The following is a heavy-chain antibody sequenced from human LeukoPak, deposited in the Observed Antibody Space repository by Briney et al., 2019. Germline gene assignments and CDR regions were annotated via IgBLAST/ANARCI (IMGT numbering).Heavy chain of an antibody. V-gene: IGHV3-30-3*01. D-gene: IGHD3-22*01. CDR1: GFTFSSYA. CDR2: ISYDGSNK. J-gene: IGHJ4*02. Sequence: GGSLRLSCAASGFTFSSYAMHWVRQAPGKGLEWVAVISYDGSNKYYADSVKGRFTISRDNSKNTLYLQMNSLRAEDTAVYYCAREARYYYDSSGYPDYWGQGTLVTVSS. CDR3: AREARYYYDSSGYPDY.